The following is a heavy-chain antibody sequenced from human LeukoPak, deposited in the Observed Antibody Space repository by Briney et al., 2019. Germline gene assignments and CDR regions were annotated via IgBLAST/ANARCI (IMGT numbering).Heavy chain of an antibody. CDR3: GRGNKSFDP. CDR1: GYTFTAYY. CDR2: INPNTGGT. V-gene: IGHV1-2*02. J-gene: IGHJ5*02. Sequence: GASVKVSCTASGYTFTAYYVHWVRQAPGQGLEWMGWINPNTGGTNYAQKFQGRVTMTKDTSINAAYMELNKLTSDDTAVYYCGRGNKSFDPWGQGTLVTVSS.